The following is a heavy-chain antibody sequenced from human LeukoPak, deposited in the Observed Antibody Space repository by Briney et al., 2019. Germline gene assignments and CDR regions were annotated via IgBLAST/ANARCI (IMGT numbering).Heavy chain of an antibody. V-gene: IGHV5-51*01. D-gene: IGHD3-9*01. Sequence: GESLKISSKGSGYSFNTYRIAWVRQMPGKGLEWMGIIYPGDSDTRYSPSFQGQVTISADESISTAYLQWNSLKASDTAMYYCARQADYNILTGYFKGHLDYWGQGTLVTVSS. CDR2: IYPGDSDT. CDR1: GYSFNTYR. CDR3: ARQADYNILTGYFKGHLDY. J-gene: IGHJ4*02.